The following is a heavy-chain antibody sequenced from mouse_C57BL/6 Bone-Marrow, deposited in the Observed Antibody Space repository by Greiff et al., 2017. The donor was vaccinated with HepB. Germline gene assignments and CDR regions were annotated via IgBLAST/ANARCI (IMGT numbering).Heavy chain of an antibody. D-gene: IGHD1-2*01. CDR1: GYTFTSYW. Sequence: VQLQQSGAELAKPGASVKLSCKASGYTFTSYWMHWVKQRPGQGLEWIGYINPSSGYNKYNQKLKDKATLTADKSSSTAYMRLRSLTYEDSAVYYCAREAITTVDYWGQGTTLTVSS. V-gene: IGHV1-7*01. CDR3: AREAITTVDY. J-gene: IGHJ2*01. CDR2: INPSSGYN.